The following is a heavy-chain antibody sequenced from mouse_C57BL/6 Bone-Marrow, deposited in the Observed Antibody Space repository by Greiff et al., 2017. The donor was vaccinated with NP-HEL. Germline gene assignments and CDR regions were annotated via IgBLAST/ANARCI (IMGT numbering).Heavy chain of an antibody. V-gene: IGHV2-9-1*01. Sequence: QVQLQQSGPGLVAPSQSLSITCTVSGFSLTSYAISWVRQPPGKGLEWLGVIWTGGGTNYNSALKSRLSLSKDNSKSQVFLKSNRLQTDNTARYYCASLGDYYGSSEGLFDYWGQGTTLTVSS. D-gene: IGHD1-1*01. CDR1: GFSLTSYA. CDR3: ASLGDYYGSSEGLFDY. CDR2: IWTGGGT. J-gene: IGHJ2*01.